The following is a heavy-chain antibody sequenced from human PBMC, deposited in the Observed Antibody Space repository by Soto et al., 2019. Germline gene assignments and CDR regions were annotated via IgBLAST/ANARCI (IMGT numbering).Heavy chain of an antibody. J-gene: IGHJ4*02. CDR1: GFTFSSYA. Sequence: VGSLRLSGAASGFTFSSYAMSWVRQAPGKGLEWVSAISGSGGSTYYADSVKGRFTISRDNSKNTLYLQMNSLRAEDTAVYYCAKEGPHDSSGYYPVFDYWGQGTLVTVSS. V-gene: IGHV3-23*01. CDR3: AKEGPHDSSGYYPVFDY. CDR2: ISGSGGST. D-gene: IGHD3-22*01.